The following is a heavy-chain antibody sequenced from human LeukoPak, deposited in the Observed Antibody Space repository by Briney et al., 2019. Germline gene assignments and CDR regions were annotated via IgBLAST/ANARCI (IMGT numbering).Heavy chain of an antibody. CDR2: SIPIFGTA. D-gene: IGHD5-18*01. V-gene: IGHV1-69*06. Sequence: SVKVSCKASGYTFTSYGISWVRQAPGQGLEWMGESIPIFGTANYAQKFQGRVTITADKSTSTAYMELSSLRSEGTAVYYCARDLWGYGIQLWSNDAFDIWGQGTMVTVSS. J-gene: IGHJ3*02. CDR1: GYTFTSYG. CDR3: ARDLWGYGIQLWSNDAFDI.